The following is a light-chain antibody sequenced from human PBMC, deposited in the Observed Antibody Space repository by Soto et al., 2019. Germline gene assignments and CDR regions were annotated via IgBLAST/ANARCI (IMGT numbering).Light chain of an antibody. V-gene: IGKV1-27*01. J-gene: IGKJ2*01. CDR1: RDISSF. CDR3: QKYNSSPNT. Sequence: DVQMTQSPSSLSASVGDRVTITCRASRDISSFLAWYQQKPGKVPKTLIYAASTLHAGVQSRFSGSGSGTFFTLTINSLQPEDVATYYCQKYNSSPNTFGRGTRLEIK. CDR2: AAS.